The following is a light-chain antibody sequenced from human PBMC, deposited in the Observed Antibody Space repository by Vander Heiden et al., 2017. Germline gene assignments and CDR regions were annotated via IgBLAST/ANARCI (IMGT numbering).Light chain of an antibody. J-gene: IGKJ1*01. CDR2: DAS. Sequence: EIVLTQSPATLSLSPGERATLSCRASQSVSSYLAWYQQKPGQAPRLLIYDASNRATGIPARFSGSGSGTDFTLTSSSLEPEDFAVYYCQQRSNWWTFGQGTKVXIK. V-gene: IGKV3-11*01. CDR1: QSVSSY. CDR3: QQRSNWWT.